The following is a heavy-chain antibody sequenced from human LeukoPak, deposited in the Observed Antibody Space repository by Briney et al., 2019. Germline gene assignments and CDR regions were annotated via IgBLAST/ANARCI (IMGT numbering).Heavy chain of an antibody. CDR2: INHSGST. Sequence: PSEALSLTCAVYGGSFSGYYWSWIRQPPGKGLEWIGEINHSGSTNYNPSLKNRVTISVDTSKNQFSLKLSSVTAADTAVYYCARARYCSSTSCYYSYYYYYGMDVWGQGTTVTVSS. D-gene: IGHD2-2*01. CDR1: GGSFSGYY. V-gene: IGHV4-34*01. CDR3: ARARYCSSTSCYYSYYYYYGMDV. J-gene: IGHJ6*02.